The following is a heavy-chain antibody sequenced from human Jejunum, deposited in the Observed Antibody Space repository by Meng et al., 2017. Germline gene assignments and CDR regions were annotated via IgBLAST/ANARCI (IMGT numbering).Heavy chain of an antibody. D-gene: IGHD1-26*01. CDR2: INAANGDT. J-gene: IGHJ4*02. CDR1: GYTFTDNA. CDR3: ASHTWGLYFFEF. V-gene: IGHV1-3*01. Sequence: LEQFGAGVKEPGASVSLSCKASGYTFTDNAVHWVRQAPGQGLEWMGWINAANGDTKYSLKFQERITITRDTFARTAYMGLRSLESEDTAVYYCASHTWGLYFFEFWGQGTLVTVSS.